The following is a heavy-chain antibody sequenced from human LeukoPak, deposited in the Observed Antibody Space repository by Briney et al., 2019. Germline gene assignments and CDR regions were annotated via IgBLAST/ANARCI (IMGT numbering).Heavy chain of an antibody. J-gene: IGHJ4*02. D-gene: IGHD3-3*01. V-gene: IGHV1-69*02. Sequence: GASVKVSCKASGGTFSSYTISWVRQAPGQGLEWMGRIIPILGIANYAQKFQGRVTITADKSTSTAYMELSSLRSEDTAVYYCAHTKPRGWYYDFWSGPFDYWGQGTLVTVSS. CDR3: AHTKPRGWYYDFWSGPFDY. CDR2: IIPILGIA. CDR1: GGTFSSYT.